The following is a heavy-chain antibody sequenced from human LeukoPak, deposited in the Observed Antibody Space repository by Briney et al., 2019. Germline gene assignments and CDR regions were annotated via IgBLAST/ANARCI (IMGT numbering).Heavy chain of an antibody. Sequence: GGSLRLSCAASGFTFSSYWMHWVRQAPGKGLVWVSRINSNGGSTSYADSVKGRFTISRDNAKNTLYLQMNSLRAEDTAVYYCARRIQGMAPYYFDYWGEGTLVTVSS. CDR2: INSNGGST. D-gene: IGHD5-24*01. J-gene: IGHJ4*02. CDR1: GFTFSSYW. CDR3: ARRIQGMAPYYFDY. V-gene: IGHV3-74*01.